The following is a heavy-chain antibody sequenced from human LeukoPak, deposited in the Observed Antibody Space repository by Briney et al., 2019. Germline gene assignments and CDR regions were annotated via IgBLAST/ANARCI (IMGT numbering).Heavy chain of an antibody. J-gene: IGHJ6*02. CDR3: ARGGGDIVVVVAATQYYGMDV. V-gene: IGHV3-7*02. D-gene: IGHD2-15*01. CDR1: GFTFNSFW. Sequence: GGSLRLSCAASGFTFNSFWMSWVRQAPGKGLEWVGNTKPDGSEKYYVDSVKGRFTISRDNAKNSLYLQMNSLRAEDTAVYYCARGGGDIVVVVAATQYYGMDVWGQGTTVTVSS. CDR2: TKPDGSEK.